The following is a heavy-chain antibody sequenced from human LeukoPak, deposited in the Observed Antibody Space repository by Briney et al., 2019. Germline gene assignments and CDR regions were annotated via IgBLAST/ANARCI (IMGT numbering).Heavy chain of an antibody. J-gene: IGHJ5*02. CDR2: INTNSGGP. CDR3: ARANMVRGVGLFFDRNWFDP. D-gene: IGHD3-10*01. V-gene: IGHV1-2*02. Sequence: ASVKVCCKASGYTFTGYYMDWVRQAPGQGLEWMGWINTNSGGPNYAQKFQGRVTMTRDTSISTPYMELSGLRSDDTAVYYCARANMVRGVGLFFDRNWFDPWGQGTLVTVSS. CDR1: GYTFTGYY.